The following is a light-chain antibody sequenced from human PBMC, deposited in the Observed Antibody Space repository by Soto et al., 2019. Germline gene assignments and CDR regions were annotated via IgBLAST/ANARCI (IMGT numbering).Light chain of an antibody. CDR3: AIWDDSVDGWV. CDR1: NVGNKA. CDR2: YDD. J-gene: IGLJ3*02. Sequence: QSVLTQPPSVSEAPGQRVTSSCSGSNVGNKAVNWYQQLPGKAPKLLLYYDDMLSSGVSDRFSGSKSGTSASLAISGLQNDDDGDYYCAIWDDSVDGWVFGGGTQLTVL. V-gene: IGLV1-36*01.